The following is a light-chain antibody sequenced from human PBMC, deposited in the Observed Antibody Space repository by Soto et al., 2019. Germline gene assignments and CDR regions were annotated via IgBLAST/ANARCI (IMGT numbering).Light chain of an antibody. CDR1: QGISSC. V-gene: IGKV1-9*01. CDR3: QQTNRFPPT. CDR2: GAS. Sequence: DIQLTQSPSFLSASVGDTVTITCRASQGISSCLAWYQQKPGKAPKLLIYGASTLQSGVPSRFSGSGSGTDFTLTISSLQPEDFATYYCQQTNRFPPTFGQGTRLEIK. J-gene: IGKJ5*01.